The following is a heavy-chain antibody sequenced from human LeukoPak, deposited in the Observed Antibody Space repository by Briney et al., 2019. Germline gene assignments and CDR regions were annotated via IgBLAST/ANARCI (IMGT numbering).Heavy chain of an antibody. J-gene: IGHJ4*02. CDR1: GVSISIYY. Sequence: PSETLSLTCTVSGVSISIYYWSWIRQPPGKGLEWIGYIYYSGSTNYNPSLKSRVTISVDTSKNQFSLKLSSVTAADTAVYYCARAAYSSSWYLYYFDYWGQGTLVTVSS. V-gene: IGHV4-59*01. CDR3: ARAAYSSSWYLYYFDY. CDR2: IYYSGST. D-gene: IGHD6-13*01.